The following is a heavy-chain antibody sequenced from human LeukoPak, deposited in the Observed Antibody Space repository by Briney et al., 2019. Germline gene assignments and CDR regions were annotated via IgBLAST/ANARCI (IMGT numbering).Heavy chain of an antibody. Sequence: PGGSLRLSCVASGFTFSSYWMNWVRQAPGKGLVWVSRIKYDGGTSYADSVKGRFTISRDNAKNTLYLQMNSLRAEDSAMYYCVGDLNYWGQGTLVTVSS. J-gene: IGHJ4*02. CDR3: VGDLNY. CDR1: GFTFSSYW. V-gene: IGHV3-74*01. CDR2: IKYDGGT. D-gene: IGHD3-9*01.